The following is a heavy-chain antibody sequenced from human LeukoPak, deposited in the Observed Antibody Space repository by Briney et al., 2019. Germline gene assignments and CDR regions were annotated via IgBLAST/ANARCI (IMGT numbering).Heavy chain of an antibody. V-gene: IGHV3-66*01. CDR1: GFTVSSNY. CDR3: ARVSRGSGSYYNYGMDV. D-gene: IGHD3-10*01. J-gene: IGHJ6*02. CDR2: IYSGGST. Sequence: GGSLRLSCAASGFTVSSNYMSWVRQAPGKGLEWVSVIYSGGSTYYADSVKGRFTISRDNSKNTLYLQMNSLRAGDTAVYYCARVSRGSGSYYNYGMDVWGQGTTVTVSS.